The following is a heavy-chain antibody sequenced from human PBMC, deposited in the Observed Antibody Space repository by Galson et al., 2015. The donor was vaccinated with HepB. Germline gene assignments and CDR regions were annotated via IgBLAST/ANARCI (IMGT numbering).Heavy chain of an antibody. J-gene: IGHJ4*02. CDR3: ARAKEGRGYFDY. CDR2: IYHSGGT. Sequence: SETLSLTCAVSGDSISSDSWWSWDRQPPGEGLEWIGEIYHSGGTNYRPSLKSRVTISVDKSKNLFSLKLTFVTAADTAVYYCARAKEGRGYFDYWGQGTLVTVSS. D-gene: IGHD3-10*01. CDR1: GDSISSDSW. V-gene: IGHV4-4*02.